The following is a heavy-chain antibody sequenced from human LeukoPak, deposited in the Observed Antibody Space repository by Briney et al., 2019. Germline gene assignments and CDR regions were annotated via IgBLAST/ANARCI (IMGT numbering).Heavy chain of an antibody. D-gene: IGHD3-16*01. V-gene: IGHV3-23*01. CDR2: ISGSGGST. J-gene: IGHJ4*02. CDR1: GFTFSSYG. Sequence: GGSLRLSCAASGFTFSSYGMSWVRQAPGKGLEWVSAISGSGGSTYYADSVKGRFTISRDNSKNTLYLQMNSLRAEDTAVYYCATMRGGYEGYFDYWGQGTLVTVSS. CDR3: ATMRGGYEGYFDY.